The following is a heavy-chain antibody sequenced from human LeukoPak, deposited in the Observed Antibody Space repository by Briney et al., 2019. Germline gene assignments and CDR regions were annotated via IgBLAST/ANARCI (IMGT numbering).Heavy chain of an antibody. CDR3: ARSKSGAPDY. Sequence: SETLSLTCTVSGGSISSSSYYWGWIRQPPGKGLEWIGSIYYSGSTYYNPSLKSRVTISVDTSKNQFSPKLSSVTAADTAVYYCARSKSGAPDYWGQGTLVTVSS. J-gene: IGHJ4*02. D-gene: IGHD1-26*01. V-gene: IGHV4-39*07. CDR1: GGSISSSSYY. CDR2: IYYSGST.